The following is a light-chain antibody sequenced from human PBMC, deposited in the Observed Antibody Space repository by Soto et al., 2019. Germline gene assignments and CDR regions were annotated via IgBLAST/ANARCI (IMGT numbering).Light chain of an antibody. CDR1: SSDVGAYDL. V-gene: IGLV2-23*01. J-gene: IGLJ1*01. CDR3: CSYAGSRTYV. CDR2: EAT. Sequence: QSALTQPASVSGSPGQSITISCTGTSSDVGAYDLVSWYQHHPGKVPKLIIYEATKWPSGVSHRFSGSKSGNTASLTISGLQTEDEADYYCCSYAGSRTYVFGTGTKLTVL.